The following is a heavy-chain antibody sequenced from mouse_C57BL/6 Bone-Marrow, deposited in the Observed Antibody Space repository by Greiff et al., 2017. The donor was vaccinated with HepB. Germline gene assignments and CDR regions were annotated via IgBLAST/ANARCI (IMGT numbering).Heavy chain of an antibody. CDR3: ARQITTVVTFDY. V-gene: IGHV5-6*01. J-gene: IGHJ2*01. CDR1: GFTFSSYG. D-gene: IGHD1-1*01. Sequence: EVQGVESGGDLVKPGGSLKLSCAASGFTFSSYGMSWVRQTPDKRLEWVATISSGGSYTYYPDSVKGRFTISRDKAKNTLYLQMSSLKSEDTAMYYCARQITTVVTFDYWGQGTTLTVSS. CDR2: ISSGGSYT.